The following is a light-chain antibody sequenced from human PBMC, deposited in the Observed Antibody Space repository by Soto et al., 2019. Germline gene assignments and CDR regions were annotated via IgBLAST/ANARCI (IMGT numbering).Light chain of an antibody. CDR3: QQANSFPLT. J-gene: IGKJ4*01. V-gene: IGKV1-9*01. CDR1: QGISSY. CDR2: DAS. Sequence: DIQLTQSPSFLSASVGDRVTITCRASQGISSYLAWYQQKAGKAPNLLIYDASTLQSGVPSRFSGSGSGTDFTLTISSLQPEDFATYYCQQANSFPLTFGGGTKVDIK.